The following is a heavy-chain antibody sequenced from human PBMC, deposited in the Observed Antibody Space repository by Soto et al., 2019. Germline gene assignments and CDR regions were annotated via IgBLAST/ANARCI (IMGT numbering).Heavy chain of an antibody. CDR3: ARHLFGADDAFDI. CDR2: IYYSGST. V-gene: IGHV4-39*01. CDR1: GGSISSSSYY. Sequence: SETLSLTCTVSGGSISSSSYYWGWIRQPPGKGLEWIGSIYYSGSTYYNPSLKSRVTISVDTSKNQFSLKLSSVTAADTAVYYCARHLFGADDAFDIWGQGTMVTVSS. J-gene: IGHJ3*02. D-gene: IGHD3-10*01.